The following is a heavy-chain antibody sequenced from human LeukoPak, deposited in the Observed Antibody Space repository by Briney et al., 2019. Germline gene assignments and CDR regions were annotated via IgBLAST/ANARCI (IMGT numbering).Heavy chain of an antibody. CDR3: ARAGYYDFWSGYTPLYGMDV. V-gene: IGHV4-34*01. CDR2: INHSGST. CDR1: GGSFSGYY. Sequence: PSETLSLTCAVYGGSFSGYYWSWIRQPPGKGLEWIGEINHSGSTNYNPSLKSRVTISVDTSKSQFSLELSSVTAADTAVYYCARAGYYDFWSGYTPLYGMDVWGQGTTVTVSS. J-gene: IGHJ6*02. D-gene: IGHD3-3*01.